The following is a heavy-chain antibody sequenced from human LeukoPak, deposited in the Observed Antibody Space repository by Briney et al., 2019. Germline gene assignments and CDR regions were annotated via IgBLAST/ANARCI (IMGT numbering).Heavy chain of an antibody. CDR3: ARGRRYCSGGSCYPTGRYYYGMDV. CDR2: TYYRSKWYN. J-gene: IGHJ6*02. CDR1: GGSVSSNSAA. Sequence: SQTLSLTCAISGGSVSSNSAAWNWIRQSPSRGLEWLGRTYYRSKWYNDYAVSVKSRITINPDTSKNQFSLQPNSVTPEDAAVYYCARGRRYCSGGSCYPTGRYYYGMDVWGQGTTVTVSS. D-gene: IGHD2-15*01. V-gene: IGHV6-1*01.